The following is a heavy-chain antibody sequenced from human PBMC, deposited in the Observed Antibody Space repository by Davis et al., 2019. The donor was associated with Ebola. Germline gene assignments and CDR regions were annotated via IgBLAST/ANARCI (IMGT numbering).Heavy chain of an antibody. V-gene: IGHV4-39*02. Sequence: SETLSLTCTVSGGSINSNTYYWGWIRQPPGKGLEWVGNIYHSGSTFYNPSLKRRVSISIDMSKNQFSLRLSFVTAADAAVYYCAREIAAALDYWGQGTLVTVSS. CDR3: AREIAAALDY. CDR1: GGSINSNTYY. CDR2: IYHSGST. D-gene: IGHD6-13*01. J-gene: IGHJ4*02.